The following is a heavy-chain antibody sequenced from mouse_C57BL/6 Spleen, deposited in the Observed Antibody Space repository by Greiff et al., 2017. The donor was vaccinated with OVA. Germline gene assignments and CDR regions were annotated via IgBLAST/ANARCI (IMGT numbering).Heavy chain of an antibody. V-gene: IGHV1-50*01. D-gene: IGHD3-3*01. CDR3: ARRDLYYFDY. CDR2: IDPSDSYT. J-gene: IGHJ2*01. Sequence: VQLQQPGAELVKPGASVKLSCKASGYTFTSYWMQWVKQRPGPGLEWIGEIDPSDSYTNYNQKFKGKATLTVDTSSSTAYMQLSSLTSEDSAVYYCARRDLYYFDYWGQGTTLTVSS. CDR1: GYTFTSYW.